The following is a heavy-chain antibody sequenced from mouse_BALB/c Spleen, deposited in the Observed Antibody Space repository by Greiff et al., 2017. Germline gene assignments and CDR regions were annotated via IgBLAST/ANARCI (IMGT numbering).Heavy chain of an antibody. V-gene: IGHV5-9-4*01. CDR1: GFTFSSYA. CDR3: ARTGTMIGPFAY. D-gene: IGHD2-4*01. J-gene: IGHJ3*01. CDR2: ISSGGSYT. Sequence: EVMLVESGGGLVKPGGSLKLSCAASGFTFSSYAMSWVRQSPEKRLEWVAEISSGGSYTYYPDTVTGRFTISRDNAKNTLYLEMSSLRSEDTAMYYCARTGTMIGPFAYWGQGTLVTVSA.